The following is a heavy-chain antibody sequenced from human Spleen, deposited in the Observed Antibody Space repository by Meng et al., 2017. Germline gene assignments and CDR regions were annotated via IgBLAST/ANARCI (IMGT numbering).Heavy chain of an antibody. CDR3: AKDYGVNY. D-gene: IGHD4-17*01. CDR1: GFAFNTYR. J-gene: IGHJ4*02. V-gene: IGHV3-30-3*01. CDR2: ISYDGSYK. Sequence: QVQLAESGGGVVQPGSSLRLSCAASGFAFNTYRVHWVRQAPGKGLEWVAVISYDGSYKNYADSVKGRFTISRDTSNNTLSLQMNRLRAEDTALHYCAKDYGVNYWGQGALVTVSS.